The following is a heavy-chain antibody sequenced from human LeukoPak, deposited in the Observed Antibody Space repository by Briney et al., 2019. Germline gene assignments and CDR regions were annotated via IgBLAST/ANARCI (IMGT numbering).Heavy chain of an antibody. CDR1: GYTFTNYY. CDR2: INPSGDNT. Sequence: GAPVKVSCKASGYTFTNYYMHWVRQAPGQGLEWMGIINPSGDNTWYAQKFQGRVTMTRDMSTSTDYMELSSLRSEDTAVYYCARTCSGGSCIGYWGQGTLVTVSS. J-gene: IGHJ4*02. V-gene: IGHV1-46*01. CDR3: ARTCSGGSCIGY. D-gene: IGHD2-15*01.